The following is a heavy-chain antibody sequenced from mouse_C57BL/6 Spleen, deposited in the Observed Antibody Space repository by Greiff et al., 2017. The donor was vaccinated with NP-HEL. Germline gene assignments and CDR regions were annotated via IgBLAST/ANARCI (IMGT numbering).Heavy chain of an antibody. CDR2: IDPSDSGT. Sequence: VQLQQPGAELVRPGSSVKLSCKASGYTFTSYWMHWVKQRPIQGLEWIGNIDPSDSGTHYNQKFKDKATLTVDKSSSTAYMQLSSLTSEDSAVYYCAKGDDYDAGHYYAMDYWGQGTSVTVSS. CDR3: AKGDDYDAGHYYAMDY. V-gene: IGHV1-52*01. CDR1: GYTFTSYW. D-gene: IGHD2-4*01. J-gene: IGHJ4*01.